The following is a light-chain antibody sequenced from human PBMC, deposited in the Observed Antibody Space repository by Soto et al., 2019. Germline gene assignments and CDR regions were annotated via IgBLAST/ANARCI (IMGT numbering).Light chain of an antibody. V-gene: IGLV2-23*03. Sequence: QSALTQPASVSGSPGQPITISCTGTSSDVGSYKFVSWYQQHPGKAPKLMIYEGSKRPPGVSDWFSGSKSGNTASLTISGIQADDDDDYFCCSYAGGSNVFGTGTKLTVL. CDR3: CSYAGGSNV. J-gene: IGLJ1*01. CDR2: EGS. CDR1: SSDVGSYKF.